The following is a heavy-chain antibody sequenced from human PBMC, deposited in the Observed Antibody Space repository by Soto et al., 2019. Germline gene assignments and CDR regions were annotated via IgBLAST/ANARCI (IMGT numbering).Heavy chain of an antibody. V-gene: IGHV4-34*01. CDR3: ASGSHGTFGGVIAPLGDYYGMDV. J-gene: IGHJ6*02. CDR1: GGSFSGYY. CDR2: INHSGST. Sequence: PSETLSLTCAVYGGSFSGYYWSWIRQPPGKGLEWIGEINHSGSTNYNPSLKSRVTISVDTSKNQFSLKLSSVTAADTAVYYCASGSHGTFGGVIAPLGDYYGMDVWGQGTTVTVS. D-gene: IGHD3-16*02.